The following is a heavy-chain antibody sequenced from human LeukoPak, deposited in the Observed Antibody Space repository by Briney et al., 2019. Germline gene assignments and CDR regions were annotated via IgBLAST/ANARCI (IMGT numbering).Heavy chain of an antibody. D-gene: IGHD3-22*01. CDR2: IGSSGDST. CDR1: GFTFNNYA. CDR3: AKDRPPRSSSGYYGDLDY. J-gene: IGHJ4*02. V-gene: IGHV3-23*01. Sequence: PGGSLRLSCAASGFTFNNYAMSWVRQARGKGLEWVSAIGSSGDSTYYADSVKGRFTISRDNSKNTLYLQMNSLRAEDTAVYYCAKDRPPRSSSGYYGDLDYWGQGTLVTVSS.